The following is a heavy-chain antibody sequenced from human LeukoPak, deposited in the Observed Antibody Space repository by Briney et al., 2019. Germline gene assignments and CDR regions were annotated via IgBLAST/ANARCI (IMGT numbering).Heavy chain of an antibody. Sequence: WASVKVSCKASGYTFTSYGISWVRQAPGQGLEWMGWISAYNGNTNYAQKLQGRVTMTTDTSTSTAYMELRSLRSDDTAVYYCARARLTMIRGTYYYSGMDVWGQGTTVTVSS. D-gene: IGHD3-10*01. V-gene: IGHV1-18*01. CDR3: ARARLTMIRGTYYYSGMDV. CDR2: ISAYNGNT. J-gene: IGHJ6*02. CDR1: GYTFTSYG.